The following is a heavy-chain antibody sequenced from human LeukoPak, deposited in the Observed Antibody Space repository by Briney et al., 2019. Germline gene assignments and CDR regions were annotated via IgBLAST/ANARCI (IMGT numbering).Heavy chain of an antibody. CDR1: GFTFNISA. V-gene: IGHV3-23*01. Sequence: GGSLRLSCAASGFTFNISAMSWVRQAPGKGLECVSPISGSGGSAYYADSVKGRFTISRDNAKNSLYLQMNSLRAEDTAVYYCARDNRYCGGDCYSKSEYFQHWGQGTLVTVSS. CDR3: ARDNRYCGGDCYSKSEYFQH. CDR2: ISGSGGSA. D-gene: IGHD2-21*02. J-gene: IGHJ1*01.